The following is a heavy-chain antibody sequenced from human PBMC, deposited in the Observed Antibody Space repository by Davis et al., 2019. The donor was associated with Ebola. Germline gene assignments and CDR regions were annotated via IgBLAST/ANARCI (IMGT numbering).Heavy chain of an antibody. V-gene: IGHV1-8*01. CDR1: GYTFTSYD. CDR2: MNPNSGNT. J-gene: IGHJ4*02. CDR3: ARASEELREDY. Sequence: ASVKVSCKASGYTFTSYDINWVRQATGQGLEWMGWMNPNSGNTGYAQKFQGRVTMTRNTSISTAYMELSRLRSDDTAVYYCARASEELREDYWGQGTLVTVSS. D-gene: IGHD1-7*01.